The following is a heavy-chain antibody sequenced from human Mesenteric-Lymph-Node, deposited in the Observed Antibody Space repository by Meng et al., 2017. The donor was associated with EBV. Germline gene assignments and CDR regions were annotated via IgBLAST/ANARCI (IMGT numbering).Heavy chain of an antibody. CDR1: GVSVSGDSFY. D-gene: IGHD1-26*01. CDR2: IYDSGIT. CDR3: ARDRGWELLDY. Sequence: QVQLRESVPGLVKPSETLSLTCTVSGVSVSGDSFYWSWIRQPPGKGLEWIGFIYDSGITHYSPSLKSRVTISVDTSKNQFSLELRSMTPADTAVYYCARDRGWELLDYWGQGTLVTVSS. V-gene: IGHV4-61*01. J-gene: IGHJ4*02.